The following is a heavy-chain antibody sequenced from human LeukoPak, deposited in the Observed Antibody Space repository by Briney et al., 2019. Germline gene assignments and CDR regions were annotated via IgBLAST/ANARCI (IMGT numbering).Heavy chain of an antibody. Sequence: GGSLRLSCAAPGFTFSSYAVSWVRQAPGKGLEWVAVISYDGSNKYYADSVKGRFTISRDNSKNTLYLQMNSLRAEDTAVYYCARDRNPYGSGSWGFDYWGQGTLVTVSS. CDR2: ISYDGSNK. CDR1: GFTFSSYA. CDR3: ARDRNPYGSGSWGFDY. V-gene: IGHV3-30-3*01. J-gene: IGHJ4*02. D-gene: IGHD3-10*01.